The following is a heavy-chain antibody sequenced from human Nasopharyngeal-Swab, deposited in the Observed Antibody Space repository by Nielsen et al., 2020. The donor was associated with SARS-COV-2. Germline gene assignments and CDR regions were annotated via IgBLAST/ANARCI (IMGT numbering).Heavy chain of an antibody. J-gene: IGHJ6*02. Sequence: GESLKISCAASGFIFDNYVMHWVRQAPGKGLEWVSAISGSGGSTYYADSVKGRFTISRDNSKNTLYLQMNSLRAEDTAVYYCAKDGGLTTFPYYYYYGMDVWGQGTTVTVSS. D-gene: IGHD4/OR15-4a*01. CDR3: AKDGGLTTFPYYYYYGMDV. CDR2: ISGSGGST. CDR1: GFIFDNYV. V-gene: IGHV3-23*01.